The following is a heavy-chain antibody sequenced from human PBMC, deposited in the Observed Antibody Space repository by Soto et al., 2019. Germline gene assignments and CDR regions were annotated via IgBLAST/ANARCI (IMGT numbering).Heavy chain of an antibody. V-gene: IGHV3-74*01. CDR1: GFTFSSYW. J-gene: IGHJ5*02. D-gene: IGHD6-19*01. CDR2: INSDGSST. Sequence: GGSLRLSCAASGFTFSSYWMHWVRQAPGKGLVWVSRINSDGSSTSYADSVKGRFTISRDNAKNTLYLQMSSLRAEDTAVYYCARDSSGWYDNWFDPWGQGTLVTVSS. CDR3: ARDSSGWYDNWFDP.